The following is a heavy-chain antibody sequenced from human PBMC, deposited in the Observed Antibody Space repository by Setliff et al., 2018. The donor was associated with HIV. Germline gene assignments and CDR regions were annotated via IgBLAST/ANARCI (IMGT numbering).Heavy chain of an antibody. Sequence: ASVKVSCKASGYIFTDYYMHWVRQAPGQGLEWMGWINTDTGNPTYAQAFRGRFVFSMDTSVSTAYMQINRLKADDTAVYYCARSRGGGWESEGFDSWGQGTLVTVSS. CDR3: ARSRGGGWESEGFDS. CDR2: INTDTGNP. J-gene: IGHJ5*01. CDR1: GYIFTDYY. D-gene: IGHD1-26*01. V-gene: IGHV7-4-1*02.